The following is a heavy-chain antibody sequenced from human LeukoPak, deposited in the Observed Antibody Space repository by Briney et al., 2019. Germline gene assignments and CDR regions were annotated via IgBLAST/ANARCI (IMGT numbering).Heavy chain of an antibody. CDR1: GGTFSSYA. V-gene: IGHV1-69*13. D-gene: IGHD2-2*01. J-gene: IGHJ6*02. CDR2: IIPIFGTA. Sequence: SVKVSCKASGGTFSSYAISWVRQAPGQGLEWMRGIIPIFGTANYAQKFQGRVTITADESTSTAYMELSSLRPEDTAVYYCATEYCSSTSCYVGHYYYGMDVWGQGTTVTVSS. CDR3: ATEYCSSTSCYVGHYYYGMDV.